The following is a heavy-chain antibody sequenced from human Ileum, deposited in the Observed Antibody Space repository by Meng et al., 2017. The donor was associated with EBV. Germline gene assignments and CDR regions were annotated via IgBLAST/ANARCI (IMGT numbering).Heavy chain of an antibody. J-gene: IGHJ4*02. V-gene: IGHV4-4*02. CDR1: GASISSNSW. CDR3: ARDPIPVPGRNFDY. D-gene: IGHD6-19*01. Sequence: QVQLQESGSGLVKPSGTLSLTCIVSGASISSNSWWNWVRQPPGKGLEWIGDIYHSGDSNYNPSLKSRVTISLDNSNNQFSLTLSSVTAADTAVYYCARDPIPVPGRNFDYWGQGTLVTVSS. CDR2: IYHSGDS.